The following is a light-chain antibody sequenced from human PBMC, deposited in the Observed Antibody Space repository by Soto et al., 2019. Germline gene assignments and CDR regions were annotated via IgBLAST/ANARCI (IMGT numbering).Light chain of an antibody. CDR3: SSYAGRDIWV. CDR2: EVT. J-gene: IGLJ3*02. Sequence: QSVLTQPPSASGSRGQSVTISCTGTSVDINYVSWFQQHPGKAPKLIICEVTKRPSGVPDRFSGSKSGNTASLTVSGLQDDDEADYYCSSYAGRDIWVFGGWTKVTFL. V-gene: IGLV2-8*01. CDR1: SVDINY.